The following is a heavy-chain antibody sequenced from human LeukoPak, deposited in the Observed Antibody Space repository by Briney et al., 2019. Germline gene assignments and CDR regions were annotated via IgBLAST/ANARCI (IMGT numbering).Heavy chain of an antibody. CDR3: AKDDAWLQYGN. CDR1: GFTFSSYE. V-gene: IGHV3-23*01. D-gene: IGHD5-24*01. Sequence: GGSLRLSCAASGFTFSSYEMNWVRQAPGKGLEWVSGISPNGVITYYADSVKGRFTISRDNSKGTVYLQMNSLRPEDTAVYYCAKDDAWLQYGNWGRGTLVTVSS. CDR2: ISPNGVIT. J-gene: IGHJ4*02.